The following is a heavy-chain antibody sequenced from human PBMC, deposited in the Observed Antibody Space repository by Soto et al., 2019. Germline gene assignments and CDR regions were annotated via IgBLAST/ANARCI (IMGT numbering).Heavy chain of an antibody. CDR2: ISGSGGST. Sequence: PGGSLRLSCAASGFTFSSYAMSWVRQAPGKGLEWVPAISGSGGSTYYADSVKGRFTISRDNSKNTLYLQMNSLRAEDTAVYYCAKSARTPPLDYYFYYRDVGGKGTRVTVSS. CDR3: AKSARTPPLDYYFYYRDV. CDR1: GFTFSSYA. J-gene: IGHJ6*03. V-gene: IGHV3-23*01.